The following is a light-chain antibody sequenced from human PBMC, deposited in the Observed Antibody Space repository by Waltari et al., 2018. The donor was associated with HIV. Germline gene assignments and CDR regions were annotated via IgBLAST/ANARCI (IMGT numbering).Light chain of an antibody. CDR3: CSYAGSYTPFYV. V-gene: IGLV2-11*01. CDR2: DVS. Sequence: QSALTQPRSVSGSLGQSVTISCTGTSSDVGGYNYFSWYQQHPGKAPKLMIYDVSKRPSGVPDRFSGSKSGNTASLTISGLQAEDEADYYCCSYAGSYTPFYVFGTGTKVIVL. CDR1: SSDVGGYNY. J-gene: IGLJ1*01.